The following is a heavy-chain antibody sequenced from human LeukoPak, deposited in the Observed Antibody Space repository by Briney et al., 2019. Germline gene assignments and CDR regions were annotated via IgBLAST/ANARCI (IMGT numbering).Heavy chain of an antibody. Sequence: GASVKASCKASGYTFTGYYMHWVRQAPGQGLEWMGWISPNSGGTNYAQKFQGRVTMTRDTSISTAYMELSRLRSDDTAGYYCAREVLPAATYMDVWGKGTTVTISS. D-gene: IGHD2-2*01. V-gene: IGHV1-2*02. J-gene: IGHJ6*03. CDR1: GYTFTGYY. CDR2: ISPNSGGT. CDR3: AREVLPAATYMDV.